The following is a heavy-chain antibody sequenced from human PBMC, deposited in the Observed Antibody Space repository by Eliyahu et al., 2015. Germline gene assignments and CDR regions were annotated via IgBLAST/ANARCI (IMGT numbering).Heavy chain of an antibody. CDR2: IIPIFGTA. V-gene: IGHV1-69*01. CDR3: ARDAPGVGATTGFFDY. Sequence: EVKKPGSSVKVSCKASGGTFSSYAISWVRQAPGQGLEWMGGIIPIFGTANYAQKFQGRVTITADESTSTAYMELSSLRSEDTAVYYCARDAPGVGATTGFFDYWGQGTLVTVSS. CDR1: GGTFSSYA. J-gene: IGHJ4*02. D-gene: IGHD1-26*01.